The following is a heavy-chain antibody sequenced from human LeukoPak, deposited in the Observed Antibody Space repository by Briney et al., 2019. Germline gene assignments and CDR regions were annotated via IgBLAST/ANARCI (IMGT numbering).Heavy chain of an antibody. CDR2: INHSGST. CDR3: ARGLGFVVVPAAIPGWFDP. D-gene: IGHD2-2*01. J-gene: IGHJ5*02. CDR1: GGSFSGYY. Sequence: SETLSLTCAVYGGSFSGYYWSWIPQPPGKGLEWIGEINHSGSTNYNPSLKSRVTISVDTSKNQFSLKLSSVTAADTAVYYCARGLGFVVVPAAIPGWFDPWGQGTLVTVFS. V-gene: IGHV4-34*01.